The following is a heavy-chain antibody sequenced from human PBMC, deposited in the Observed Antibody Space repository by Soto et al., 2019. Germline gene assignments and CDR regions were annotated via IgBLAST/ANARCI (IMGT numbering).Heavy chain of an antibody. Sequence: GGSLRLSCAASGFTFSSYAMHWVRQAPGKGLEWVAVISDDGSNKYYADSVRGRFTISRDNSKNTLYLQMNSLRAEDTAVYYCAKSTGYSSGWYADYWGQGTLVTVS. CDR3: AKSTGYSSGWYADY. CDR2: ISDDGSNK. J-gene: IGHJ4*02. CDR1: GFTFSSYA. V-gene: IGHV3-30-3*02. D-gene: IGHD6-19*01.